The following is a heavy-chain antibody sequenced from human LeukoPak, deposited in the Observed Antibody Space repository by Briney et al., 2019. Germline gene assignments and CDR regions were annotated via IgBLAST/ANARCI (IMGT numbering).Heavy chain of an antibody. CDR2: IYGGGTT. V-gene: IGHV3-66*01. J-gene: IGHJ4*02. CDR1: GFTVSTNY. Sequence: PGGSLRLSCAASGFTVSTNYMNWVRQAPGKGLEWVSIIYGGGTTYYADSVKGRFTLSRDNSKNTLYLQMTSLRAEDTAVYYCARGPTGYQNNAYPFCFDYWGQGTVVTVSS. D-gene: IGHD3-16*01. CDR3: ARGPTGYQNNAYPFCFDY.